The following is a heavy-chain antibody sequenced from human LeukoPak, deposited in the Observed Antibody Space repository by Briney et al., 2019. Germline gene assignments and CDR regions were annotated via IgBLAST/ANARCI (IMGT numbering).Heavy chain of an antibody. J-gene: IGHJ6*03. CDR2: IRSKAYGGTT. V-gene: IGHV3-49*03. Sequence: GGSLRLSCTASGFTFGDYAMSWFRQAPGKGLEWVGFIRSKAYGGTTEHAASVKGRFTISRDDSKSIAYLQMNSLKTEDTAVYYCTREEAAALNSYYYYYMDVWGKGTTVTVSS. CDR1: GFTFGDYA. D-gene: IGHD6-13*01. CDR3: TREEAAALNSYYYYYMDV.